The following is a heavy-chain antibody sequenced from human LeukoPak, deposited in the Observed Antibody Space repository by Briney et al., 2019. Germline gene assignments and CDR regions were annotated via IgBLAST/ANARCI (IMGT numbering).Heavy chain of an antibody. CDR3: AKHTLRVRGVIPNY. CDR1: GFTFSSYG. D-gene: IGHD3-10*01. CDR2: ISGSGGST. Sequence: PGGSLRLSCAASGFTFSSYGMSWVRQAPGKGLEWVSAISGSGGSTYYADSVKGRFTISRDNSKNTLYLQMNSLRAEDTAVYYCAKHTLRVRGVIPNYWGQGTLVTVSS. J-gene: IGHJ4*02. V-gene: IGHV3-23*01.